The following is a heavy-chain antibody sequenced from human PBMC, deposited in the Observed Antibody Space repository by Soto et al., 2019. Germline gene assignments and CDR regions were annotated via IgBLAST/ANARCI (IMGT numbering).Heavy chain of an antibody. CDR1: GFTFGSYA. Sequence: SLRLSCAASGFTFGSYALHWVRQTPGKGLEWVAGISHDGSNKNYADSVKGRFTISRDISTSTLYLQMNSLRSEDTAVYYCAIPRPATLLLYAFDYWGQGTLGTVSS. J-gene: IGHJ4*02. D-gene: IGHD2-8*01. V-gene: IGHV3-30-3*01. CDR3: AIPRPATLLLYAFDY. CDR2: ISHDGSNK.